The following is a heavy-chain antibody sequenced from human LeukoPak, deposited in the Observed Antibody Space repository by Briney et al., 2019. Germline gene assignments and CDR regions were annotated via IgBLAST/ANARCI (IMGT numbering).Heavy chain of an antibody. CDR3: TRDVWGDRDNYFDC. CDR2: INSDGSIT. J-gene: IGHJ4*02. Sequence: GSLRLSCAVSGFTFRSHWMHWVRQAPGKGLVWVSRINSDGSITSYADSVKGRFTISRDNAKNTLYLEMNNLRAEDTAVYYCTRDVWGDRDNYFDCWGQGTLVTVSS. V-gene: IGHV3-74*01. D-gene: IGHD2-8*01. CDR1: GFTFRSHW.